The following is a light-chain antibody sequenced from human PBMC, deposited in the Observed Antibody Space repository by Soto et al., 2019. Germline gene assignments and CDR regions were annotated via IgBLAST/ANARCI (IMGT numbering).Light chain of an antibody. Sequence: QSALTQPRSVSWSPGQSVTISCTRTSSDVDNYNNVSWYQQHPGKAPKLLIYDVNKRPSGVPYRFSGSKSGNTASLTISGLHAGDEADYFCCSYAGNYTRVFGTGTKLTVL. CDR1: SSDVDNYNN. V-gene: IGLV2-11*01. J-gene: IGLJ1*01. CDR2: DVN. CDR3: CSYAGNYTRV.